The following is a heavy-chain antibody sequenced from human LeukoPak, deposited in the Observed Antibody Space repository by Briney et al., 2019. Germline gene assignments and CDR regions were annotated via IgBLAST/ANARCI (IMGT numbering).Heavy chain of an antibody. V-gene: IGHV3-48*01. D-gene: IGHD3-10*01. CDR3: ARDLKVRGSDDFDI. CDR1: GFTFSSYS. J-gene: IGHJ3*02. CDR2: ISSSSSTI. Sequence: GGSLRPSCAASGFTFSSYSMNWVRQAPGKGLEWVSYISSSSSTIYYADSVKGRFTISRDNAKNSLYLQMNSLRAEDTAVYYCARDLKVRGSDDFDIWGQGTMVTVSS.